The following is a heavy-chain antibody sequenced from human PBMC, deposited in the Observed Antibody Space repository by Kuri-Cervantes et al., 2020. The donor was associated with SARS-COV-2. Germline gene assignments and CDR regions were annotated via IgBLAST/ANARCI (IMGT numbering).Heavy chain of an antibody. D-gene: IGHD3-10*01. J-gene: IGHJ4*02. V-gene: IGHV3-7*01. Sequence: GESLKISCAASGFRFSSYWMTWVRQAPGKGLEWVANIKEDGNEKYYVDSVKGRFTISRDNAKNLLYLEMNSLRGEDTAVYYCATRGDYNSGFFDNWGQGTLVTVSS. CDR3: ATRGDYNSGFFDN. CDR1: GFRFSSYW. CDR2: IKEDGNEK.